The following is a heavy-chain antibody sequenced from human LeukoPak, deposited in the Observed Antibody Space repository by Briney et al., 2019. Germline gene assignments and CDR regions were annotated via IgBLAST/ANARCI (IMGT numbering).Heavy chain of an antibody. CDR3: ARDWSNYFDY. Sequence: SQTLSLTCTVSGGSFSSGVYYWSWIRQHPGKGLEWIGYIYYSGSTYYNPSLRSRVTISLDTSKNQFSLKLSSVTAADTAVYYCARDWSNYFDYWGQGTLVTVSS. CDR1: GGSFSSGVYY. V-gene: IGHV4-31*03. CDR2: IYYSGST. J-gene: IGHJ4*02.